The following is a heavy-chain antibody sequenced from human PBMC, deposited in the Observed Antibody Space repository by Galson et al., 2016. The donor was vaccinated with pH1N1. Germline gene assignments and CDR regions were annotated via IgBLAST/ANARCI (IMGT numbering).Heavy chain of an antibody. Sequence: SLRLSCAASGFTFNRYWMHWVRQAPGKGLEWVANINEDVSAQYYVDSVKGRFTISRDNARASLYLQMNSLRAEDTAVYYCARFNDGAWGQGTLVSVSS. V-gene: IGHV3-7*02. D-gene: IGHD5-24*01. CDR2: INEDVSAQ. CDR1: GFTFNRYW. CDR3: ARFNDGA. J-gene: IGHJ4*02.